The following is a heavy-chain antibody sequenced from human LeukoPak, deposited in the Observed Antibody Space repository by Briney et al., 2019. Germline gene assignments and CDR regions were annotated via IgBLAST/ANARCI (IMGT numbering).Heavy chain of an antibody. J-gene: IGHJ4*02. D-gene: IGHD6-25*01. CDR2: ISSSGSTI. CDR3: ARASPLVYSSGLVDY. V-gene: IGHV3-11*01. Sequence: GGSLRLSCAASGFTFSDYYMSWIRQAPGKGLEWVSYISSSGSTIYYADSVKGRFTISRDNAKNSLYLQMNSLRAEDTAVYYCARASPLVYSSGLVDYWGQGTLVTVSS. CDR1: GFTFSDYY.